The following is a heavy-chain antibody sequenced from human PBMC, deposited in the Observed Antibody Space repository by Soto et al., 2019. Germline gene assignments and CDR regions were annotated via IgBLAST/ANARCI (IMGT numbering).Heavy chain of an antibody. J-gene: IGHJ4*02. D-gene: IGHD3-10*01. CDR2: ISAYNGNT. Sequence: QVQLVQSGAEVKKPGASVKVSCKASGYTFTSYGITWVRQAPGQGLEWMGWISAYNGNTNYAQKLQGRVTMTTDTSTSTAYMELRSLRSDDTAVYYGARDQRGRDWLGEDYWVQGTLVTVSS. V-gene: IGHV1-18*01. CDR1: GYTFTSYG. CDR3: ARDQRGRDWLGEDY.